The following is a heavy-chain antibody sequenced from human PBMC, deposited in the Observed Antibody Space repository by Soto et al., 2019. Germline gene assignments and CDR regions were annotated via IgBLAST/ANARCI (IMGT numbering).Heavy chain of an antibody. Sequence: HPGGSLRLSCAASGFTFSSYGMHWVRQAPGKGLEWVAVISYDGSNKYYADSVKGLFTISRDNSKNTLYLQMNSLRAEDTAVYYCTKDQHDYLWGSYPDYWVQGTMVTVSS. CDR3: TKDQHDYLWGSYPDY. CDR2: ISYDGSNK. J-gene: IGHJ4*02. V-gene: IGHV3-30*18. D-gene: IGHD3-16*01. CDR1: GFTFSSYG.